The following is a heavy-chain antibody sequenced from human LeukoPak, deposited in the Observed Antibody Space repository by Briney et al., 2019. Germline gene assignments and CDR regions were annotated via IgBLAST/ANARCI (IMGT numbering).Heavy chain of an antibody. Sequence: TSVKVSCKASGFTFTSSAVQWVRQARGQRLEWIGWIVVGSGNTNYAQKFQERVTITRDMSTSTAYMELSSLRSEDTAVYYCAREGTSLLPNYFDYWGQGTLVTVSS. CDR1: GFTFTSSA. CDR2: IVVGSGNT. D-gene: IGHD2-2*01. V-gene: IGHV1-58*01. CDR3: AREGTSLLPNYFDY. J-gene: IGHJ4*02.